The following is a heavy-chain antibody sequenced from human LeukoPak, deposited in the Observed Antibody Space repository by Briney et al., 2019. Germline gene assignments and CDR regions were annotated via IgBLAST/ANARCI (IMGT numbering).Heavy chain of an antibody. D-gene: IGHD2-2*01. CDR1: GGSISSGGYS. V-gene: IGHV4-30-2*01. CDR2: IYHSGST. J-gene: IGHJ5*02. CDR3: ARGDGTAVPDKNWFDP. Sequence: SETLSLTCAVSGGSISSGGYSWSWIRQPPGKGLEWIGYIYHSGSTYYNPSLKSRVTISVDTSKNQFSLKLSSVTAADTAVYYCARGDGTAVPDKNWFDPWGQGTLVTVSS.